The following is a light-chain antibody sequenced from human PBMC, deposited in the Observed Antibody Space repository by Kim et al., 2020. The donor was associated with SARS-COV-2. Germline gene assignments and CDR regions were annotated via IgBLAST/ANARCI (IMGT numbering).Light chain of an antibody. Sequence: GDRVTITCRASQSISSYLNWYQQKPGKAPKLLIYAASSLQSGVPSRFSGSGSGIDFTLTISSLQPEDFATYYCQQSYSTPLTFGGGTKVDIK. J-gene: IGKJ4*01. CDR3: QQSYSTPLT. CDR2: AAS. CDR1: QSISSY. V-gene: IGKV1-39*01.